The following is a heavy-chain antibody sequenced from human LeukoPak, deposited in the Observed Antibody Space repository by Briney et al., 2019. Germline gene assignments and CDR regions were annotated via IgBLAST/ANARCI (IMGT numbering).Heavy chain of an antibody. CDR1: GYTFTGYY. J-gene: IGHJ4*02. V-gene: IGHV1-8*02. CDR2: MNPNSGNT. Sequence: ASVKVSCKASGYTFTGYYMHWVLQAPGQGLEWMGWMNPNSGNTCYPQKFQGRVTMTRNTPISTAYMELSSLRSEHTAVYYCARAICSRLDYWGQGTLVTVSS. CDR3: ARAICSRLDY. D-gene: IGHD6-13*01.